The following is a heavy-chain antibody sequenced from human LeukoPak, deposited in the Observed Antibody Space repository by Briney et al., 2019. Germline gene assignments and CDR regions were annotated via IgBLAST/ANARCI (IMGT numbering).Heavy chain of an antibody. J-gene: IGHJ4*02. V-gene: IGHV1-46*01. CDR1: GLTFTTSN. CDR3: ARGRVDTQPLLAY. Sequence: ASVNISCKALGLTFTTSNMPWCQKALDQGLKWMPVINPSGVSTTYAQNFQGRVTMTRDTSTSTVYMELSSLRSEDTAVYYCARGRVDTQPLLAYWGQGTLVTVSS. D-gene: IGHD5-18*01. CDR2: INPSGVST.